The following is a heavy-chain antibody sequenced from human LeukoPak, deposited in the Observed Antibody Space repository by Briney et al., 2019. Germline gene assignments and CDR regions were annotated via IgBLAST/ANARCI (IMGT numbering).Heavy chain of an antibody. CDR3: ARRYCSSTSCALDY. CDR1: GFTLNSYE. V-gene: IGHV3-48*03. CDR2: ISSSGSTM. J-gene: IGHJ4*02. Sequence: GGSLRLPCAASGFTLNSYEVNWVRQAPGKGLEWVSYISSSGSTMYYADSVRGRLTISRENAKNLLYLEVNSLRAEDTAVYYCARRYCSSTSCALDYWGQGTLVIVSS. D-gene: IGHD2-2*01.